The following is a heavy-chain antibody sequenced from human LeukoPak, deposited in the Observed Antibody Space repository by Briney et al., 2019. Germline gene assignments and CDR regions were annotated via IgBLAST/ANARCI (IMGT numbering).Heavy chain of an antibody. CDR3: SKTYSTSSHYFDY. Sequence: GGSLRLSCAASGLTFSNYAMSWVRQAPGKGLEWVSTISSTGGYTYYADSVKGRFTISRDNSKNTLYLQMNSLRGEDTAVYYCSKTYSTSSHYFDYWSQGTLVTVSS. D-gene: IGHD6-6*01. V-gene: IGHV3-23*01. CDR2: ISSTGGYT. J-gene: IGHJ4*02. CDR1: GLTFSNYA.